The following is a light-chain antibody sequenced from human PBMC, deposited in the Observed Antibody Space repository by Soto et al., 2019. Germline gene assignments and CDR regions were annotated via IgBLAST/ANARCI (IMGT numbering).Light chain of an antibody. J-gene: IGLJ2*01. CDR3: ETWDRNTEL. CDR1: SGHSRYT. Sequence: QLVLTQSSSASASLGSSVKLTCTLSSGHSRYTIAWHQQQPGKAPRYLMKVEGSGSYNKGSGVPDRFSGSSSGADRYLTISNLQSEDEADYYCETWDRNTELFGGGTKVTVL. CDR2: VEGSGSY. V-gene: IGLV4-60*03.